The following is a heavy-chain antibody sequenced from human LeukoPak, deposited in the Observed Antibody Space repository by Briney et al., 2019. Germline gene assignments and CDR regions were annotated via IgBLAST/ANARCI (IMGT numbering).Heavy chain of an antibody. Sequence: RGSLRLSCAASGFTFSSYAMSWVRQAPGKGLEWVSAISGSGGSTYYADSVKGRFTISRDNSKNTLYLQMNSLRAEDTAVYYCAKDSGRGYSYGYFDYWGQGTLVTVSS. CDR2: ISGSGGST. V-gene: IGHV3-23*01. CDR1: GFTFSSYA. J-gene: IGHJ4*02. CDR3: AKDSGRGYSYGYFDY. D-gene: IGHD5-18*01.